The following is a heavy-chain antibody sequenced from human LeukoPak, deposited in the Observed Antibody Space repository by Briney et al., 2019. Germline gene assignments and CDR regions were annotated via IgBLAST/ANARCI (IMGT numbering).Heavy chain of an antibody. Sequence: ASVKVSCKASGYTFTSYGISWVRQAPGQGLEWMGWINPNSGGTNYAQKFQGRVTMTRDTSISTAYMELSRLRSDDTAVYYCARRRWFGENTGAYYFDYWGQGTLVTVSS. CDR3: ARRRWFGENTGAYYFDY. D-gene: IGHD3-10*01. V-gene: IGHV1-2*02. J-gene: IGHJ4*02. CDR2: INPNSGGT. CDR1: GYTFTSYG.